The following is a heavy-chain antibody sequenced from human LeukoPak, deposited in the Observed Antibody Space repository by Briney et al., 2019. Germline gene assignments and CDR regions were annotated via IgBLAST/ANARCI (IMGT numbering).Heavy chain of an antibody. CDR3: ARRCGGDCLNDAFDI. Sequence: GGSLRLSCAASGFTFSSYSMNWVRQAPGKGLEWVSYISSSSSTIYYADSVKGRFTISRDNAKNSLYLQMNSLRAEDTAVYYRARRCGGDCLNDAFDIWGQGTMVTVSS. J-gene: IGHJ3*02. D-gene: IGHD2-21*02. V-gene: IGHV3-48*04. CDR2: ISSSSSTI. CDR1: GFTFSSYS.